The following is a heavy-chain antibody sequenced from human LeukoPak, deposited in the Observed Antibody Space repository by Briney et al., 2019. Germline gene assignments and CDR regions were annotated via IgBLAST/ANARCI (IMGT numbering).Heavy chain of an antibody. D-gene: IGHD1-26*01. Sequence: PSETLSLTCTVSGYSISSGYYWGWIRQPPGKGLEWIGSIYYSGSTYYNPSLKSRVTISVDTSKNQFSLKLSSVTAADTAVCYCAREAGGSYYSYFDYWGQGTLVTVSS. CDR1: GYSISSGYY. J-gene: IGHJ4*02. CDR3: AREAGGSYYSYFDY. CDR2: IYYSGST. V-gene: IGHV4-38-2*02.